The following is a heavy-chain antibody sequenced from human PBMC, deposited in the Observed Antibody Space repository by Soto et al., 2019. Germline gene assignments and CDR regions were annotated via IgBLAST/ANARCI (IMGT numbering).Heavy chain of an antibody. J-gene: IGHJ3*02. CDR1: GYTFTSYA. Sequence: ASVKVSCKASGYTFTSYAMHWVRQAPGQRLEWMGWINAGNGNTKYSQKFQGRVTITRDTSASTAYMELSSLRSEDTAVYYCARGEHHDFWSSYYKGDAFDIWGQGTMVTVSS. CDR2: INAGNGNT. D-gene: IGHD3-3*01. V-gene: IGHV1-3*01. CDR3: ARGEHHDFWSSYYKGDAFDI.